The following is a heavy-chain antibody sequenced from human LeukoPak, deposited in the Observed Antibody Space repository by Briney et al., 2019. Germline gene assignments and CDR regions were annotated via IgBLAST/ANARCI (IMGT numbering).Heavy chain of an antibody. V-gene: IGHV1-69*13. D-gene: IGHD1-1*01. Sequence: GASVKVSCKASGGTFSSYAISWVRQAPGQGLEWMGGIIPIFGTANYAQKFQGRVTITADESTSTAYMELSSLRSEDTAVYYCARGLTTGTTVGYWGQGTLVTVSS. CDR3: ARGLTTGTTVGY. J-gene: IGHJ4*02. CDR1: GGTFSSYA. CDR2: IIPIFGTA.